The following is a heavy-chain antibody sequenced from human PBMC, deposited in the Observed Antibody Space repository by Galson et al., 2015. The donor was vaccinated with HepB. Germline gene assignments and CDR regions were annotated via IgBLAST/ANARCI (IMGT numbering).Heavy chain of an antibody. J-gene: IGHJ3*02. Sequence: SLRLSCAASGFTFSTYAMHWVRLAPGKGLEWVAVLSYDGSNKYSADSVKGRFTISRHNFNNRLYLQMNSLRAEDTAVYYCARARGVNNWYPPRDVVDIWGQGAMVTVSS. CDR1: GFTFSTYA. V-gene: IGHV3-30*04. D-gene: IGHD1-1*01. CDR3: ARARGVNNWYPPRDVVDI. CDR2: LSYDGSNK.